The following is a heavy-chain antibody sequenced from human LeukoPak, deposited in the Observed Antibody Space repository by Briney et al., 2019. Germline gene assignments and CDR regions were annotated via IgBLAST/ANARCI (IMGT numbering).Heavy chain of an antibody. CDR1: GFTFRSNW. CDR2: INSDGLST. V-gene: IGHV3-74*01. J-gene: IGHJ4*02. D-gene: IGHD6-13*01. CDR3: AKGSDLGIAAAGSLFDN. Sequence: PGGSLRLSCAASGFTFRSNWMHWVRQTPGKGLVWVSRINSDGLSTSYADSVKGRFTISRDNAKNSLYLQMNSLRAEDTALYYCAKGSDLGIAAAGSLFDNWGQGTLVTVSS.